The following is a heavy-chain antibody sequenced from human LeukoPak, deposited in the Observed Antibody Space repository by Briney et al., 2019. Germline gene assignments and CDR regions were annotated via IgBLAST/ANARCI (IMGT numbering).Heavy chain of an antibody. J-gene: IGHJ3*02. Sequence: GGSLRLSCAASGFTFSSYGMSWVHQAPGKGLEWVSAISGSGGSTYYADSVKGRFTISRDNSKNTLYLQMNSLRAEDTAVYYCAKIVVVLSSAFDIWGQGTMVTVSS. CDR1: GFTFSSYG. V-gene: IGHV3-23*01. CDR2: ISGSGGST. D-gene: IGHD2-21*01. CDR3: AKIVVVLSSAFDI.